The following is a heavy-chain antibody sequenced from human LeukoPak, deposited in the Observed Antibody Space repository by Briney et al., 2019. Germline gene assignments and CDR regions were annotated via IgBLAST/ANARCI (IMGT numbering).Heavy chain of an antibody. V-gene: IGHV4-31*11. CDR2: IYYSGST. CDR3: ARGTVTVTRVDY. D-gene: IGHD4-17*01. J-gene: IGHJ4*02. Sequence: SETLSLTCAVYGGSFSGYYWSWIRQHPGKGLEWIGYIYYSGSTYYNPSLKSRVTISVDTSKNQFSLKLSSVTAADTAVYYCARGTVTVTRVDYWGQGTLVTVSS. CDR1: GGSFSGYY.